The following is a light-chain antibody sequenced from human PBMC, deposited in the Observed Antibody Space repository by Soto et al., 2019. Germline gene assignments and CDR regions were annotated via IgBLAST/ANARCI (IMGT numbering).Light chain of an antibody. CDR1: SSNVGGYNY. Sequence: QSVLTQPRSVSGSPGQSVTISCTGTSSNVGGYNYVSWYQHYPGKAPKLMIYDVYNRPSGVPDRFSGSKSDNTASLTISGLQAEDEADYYCCSYAGSDTFYVFGTGTKVTVL. J-gene: IGLJ1*01. V-gene: IGLV2-11*01. CDR2: DVY. CDR3: CSYAGSDTFYV.